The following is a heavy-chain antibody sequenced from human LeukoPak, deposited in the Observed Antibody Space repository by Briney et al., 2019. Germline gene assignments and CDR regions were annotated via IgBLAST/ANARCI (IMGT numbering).Heavy chain of an antibody. D-gene: IGHD1-1*01. CDR2: INHEGGGI. J-gene: IGHJ6*02. V-gene: IGHV3-7*01. CDR3: ATYINWVAGDV. Sequence: GGSLRLSCAASGFTFSESWMTWVRQVPGQGLEWVAHINHEGGGIQYVDSVKGRFTISRDNAKGSVYLQMNSPRAEDTAIYHCATYINWVAGDVWGQGTTVIVSS. CDR1: GFTFSESW.